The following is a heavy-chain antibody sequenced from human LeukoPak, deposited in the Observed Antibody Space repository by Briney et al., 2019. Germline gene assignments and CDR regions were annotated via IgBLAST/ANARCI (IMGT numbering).Heavy chain of an antibody. CDR3: AMIVVVPAAFSAFDI. CDR2: ISSSSSTI. D-gene: IGHD2-2*01. J-gene: IGHJ3*02. CDR1: GFTFSSYS. Sequence: GGSLRLSCAASGFTFSSYSMNWVRQAPGKGLEWVSYISSSSSTIYYADSVKGRFTISRDNAKNSLYLQMNSLRAEDTAVYYCAMIVVVPAAFSAFDIWGQGTMVTVSS. V-gene: IGHV3-48*04.